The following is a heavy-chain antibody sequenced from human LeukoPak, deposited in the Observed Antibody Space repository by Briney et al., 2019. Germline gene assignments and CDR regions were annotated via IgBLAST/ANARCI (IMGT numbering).Heavy chain of an antibody. Sequence: GGSLRLSCAASGFTFSSYGMHWVRQAPGKGLEWVAVISYDGSNKYYADSVKGRFTISRDNSKNTLYLQMNSLRAEDTAVYYCAKRPDSSGYYYVYWFDPWGQGTLVTVSS. CDR3: AKRPDSSGYYYVYWFDP. J-gene: IGHJ5*02. D-gene: IGHD3-22*01. CDR2: ISYDGSNK. V-gene: IGHV3-30*18. CDR1: GFTFSSYG.